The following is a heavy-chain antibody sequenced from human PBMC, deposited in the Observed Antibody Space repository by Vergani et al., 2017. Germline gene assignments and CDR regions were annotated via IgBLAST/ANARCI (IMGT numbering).Heavy chain of an antibody. V-gene: IGHV4-59*08. J-gene: IGHJ6*02. CDR1: GGSISSYY. CDR3: ACRYCSSTSCGYYGMDV. D-gene: IGHD2-2*01. CDR2: IYYSGNT. Sequence: QVQLQESGPGLVKPSETLSLTCTVSGGSISSYYWSWIRQPPGKGLEWIGYIYYSGNTNYNPSLKRRVTISVATSKNQFSLKLSSVTATDTAVYYWACRYCSSTSCGYYGMDVWGQGTTVTVSS.